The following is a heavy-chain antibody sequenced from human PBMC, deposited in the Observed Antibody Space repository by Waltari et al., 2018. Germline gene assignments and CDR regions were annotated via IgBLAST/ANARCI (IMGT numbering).Heavy chain of an antibody. CDR2: IRGSGGST. CDR1: GFTFSSYA. Sequence: EVQLLESGGGLVQPGGSLRLSCAASGFTFSSYAMSWGRQAPGKGLGWVSAIRGSGGSTYYADSVKGRFTISRDNSKNTLYLQMNSLRAEDTAVYYCAKGSRIAAAGTIYYYYGMDVWGQGTTVTVSS. CDR3: AKGSRIAAAGTIYYYYGMDV. D-gene: IGHD6-13*01. J-gene: IGHJ6*02. V-gene: IGHV3-23*01.